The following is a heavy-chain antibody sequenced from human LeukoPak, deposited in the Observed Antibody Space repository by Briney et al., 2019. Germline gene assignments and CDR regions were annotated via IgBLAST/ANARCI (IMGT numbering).Heavy chain of an antibody. J-gene: IGHJ4*02. CDR1: GFTFSTYE. CDR3: ARDDGGRHTSSLDY. V-gene: IGHV3-48*03. Sequence: PGGSLRLSCAASGFTFSTYEMHWVRQAPGKGLEWVSYMSTTGDIIYYAHSVKGRFTISRDNAKNSLYLQMDSLRAEDTAVYYCARDDGGRHTSSLDYWGQGTLVAVSS. D-gene: IGHD6-6*01. CDR2: MSTTGDII.